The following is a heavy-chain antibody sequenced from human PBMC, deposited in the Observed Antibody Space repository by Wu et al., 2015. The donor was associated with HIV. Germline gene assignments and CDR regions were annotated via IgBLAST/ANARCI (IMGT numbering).Heavy chain of an antibody. Sequence: QVQLVQSGAEVKKSGASVKVSCKASGYTFTTYDIHWVRQATGQGLEWMGWVNPKSGNTGYAQKFQGRITMTRNTSISTAYLDLSSLGSGGHGQIFCARGKWERLSLYGRYLSTPWGRG. CDR2: VNPKSGNT. CDR1: GYTFTTYD. J-gene: IGHJ3*01. D-gene: IGHD1-26*01. V-gene: IGHV1-8*01. CDR3: ARGKWERLSLYGRYLSTP.